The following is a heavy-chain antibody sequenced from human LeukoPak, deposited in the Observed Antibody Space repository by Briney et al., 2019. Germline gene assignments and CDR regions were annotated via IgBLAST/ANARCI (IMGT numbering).Heavy chain of an antibody. V-gene: IGHV1-69*13. Sequence: SVKVSCKASGGTFSSYAISWVRQAPGQGLEWMGGIIPIFGTANYAQKFQGRVTITVDESTSTAYMELSSLRSEDTAVYYCATTNGYSSSHAFDIWGQGTMVTVSS. D-gene: IGHD6-13*01. CDR2: IIPIFGTA. CDR1: GGTFSSYA. J-gene: IGHJ3*02. CDR3: ATTNGYSSSHAFDI.